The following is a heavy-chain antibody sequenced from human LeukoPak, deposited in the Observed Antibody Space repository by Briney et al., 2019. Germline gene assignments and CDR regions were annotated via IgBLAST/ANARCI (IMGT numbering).Heavy chain of an antibody. Sequence: GGSLRLSCAASGFTFSSYGMHWVRQAPGKGLEWVAFIRYDGSNKYYADSVKGRFTISRDNSKNTLYLQMNSLRAEDTAVYYCSKSNSWYVGWFDPWGQGTLVTVSS. V-gene: IGHV3-30*02. CDR2: IRYDGSNK. CDR1: GFTFSSYG. D-gene: IGHD6-13*01. J-gene: IGHJ5*02. CDR3: SKSNSWYVGWFDP.